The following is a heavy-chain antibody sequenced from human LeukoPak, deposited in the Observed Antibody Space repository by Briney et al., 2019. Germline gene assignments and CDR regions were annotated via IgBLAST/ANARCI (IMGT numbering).Heavy chain of an antibody. CDR2: IYYTGST. J-gene: IGHJ6*02. Sequence: KPSETLSLTCTVSGGSISSYFWCWIRQLPGKGLEWIGSIYYTGSTNYSPSLKSRVTISVDTSKNQFSLKLSSVTAADTAVYYCARSRNDYYYGMDVWGQGTTVTVSS. CDR1: GGSISSYF. D-gene: IGHD6-13*01. CDR3: ARSRNDYYYGMDV. V-gene: IGHV4-59*08.